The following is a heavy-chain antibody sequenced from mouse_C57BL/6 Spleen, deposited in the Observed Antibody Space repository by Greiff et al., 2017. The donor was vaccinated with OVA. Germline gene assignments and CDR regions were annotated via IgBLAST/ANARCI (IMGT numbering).Heavy chain of an antibody. J-gene: IGHJ4*01. CDR3: AREDYYGSSSYAMDY. D-gene: IGHD1-1*01. CDR2: ISSGSSTI. Sequence: EVKLMESGGGLVKPGGSLKLSCAASGFTFSDYGMHWVRQAPEKGLEWVAYISSGSSTIYYADTVKGRFTISRDNAKNTLFLQMTSLRSEDTAMYYCAREDYYGSSSYAMDYWGQGTSVTVSS. CDR1: GFTFSDYG. V-gene: IGHV5-17*01.